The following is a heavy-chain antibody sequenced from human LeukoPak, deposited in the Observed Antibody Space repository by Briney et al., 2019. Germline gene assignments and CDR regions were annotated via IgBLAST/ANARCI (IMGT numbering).Heavy chain of an antibody. CDR3: AKGHYYGSGSLDY. Sequence: GGSLRLSCAASGFTFSSYSMNWVRQAPGKGLEWVSSISSSSSYIYYADSVKGRFTISRDNAKNSLYLQMNSLRAEDTAVYYCAKGHYYGSGSLDYWGQGTLVTVSS. CDR2: ISSSSSYI. CDR1: GFTFSSYS. D-gene: IGHD3-10*01. V-gene: IGHV3-21*04. J-gene: IGHJ4*02.